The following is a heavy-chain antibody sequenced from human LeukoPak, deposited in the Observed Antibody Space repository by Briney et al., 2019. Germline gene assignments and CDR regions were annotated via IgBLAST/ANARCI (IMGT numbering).Heavy chain of an antibody. CDR2: IKQDGSEK. CDR3: ARVDRIGNYYGSPGWSDP. CDR1: GFTFSSYW. D-gene: IGHD3-10*01. J-gene: IGHJ5*02. Sequence: QAGGSLRLSCAASGFTFSSYWMSWVRQAPGKGLEWVANIKQDGSEKYYVDSVKGRFTISRDNAKNSLYLQMNSLRAEDTAVYCCARVDRIGNYYGSPGWSDPWGQGTLVTVSS. V-gene: IGHV3-7*03.